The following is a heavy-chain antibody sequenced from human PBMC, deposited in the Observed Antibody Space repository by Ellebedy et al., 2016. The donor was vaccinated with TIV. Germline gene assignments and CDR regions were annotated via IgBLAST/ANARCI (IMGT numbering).Heavy chain of an antibody. CDR3: ARSLGGPYYFDN. CDR2: IFTSGST. D-gene: IGHD3-16*01. V-gene: IGHV4-31*03. J-gene: IGHJ4*02. CDR1: GGSISSGAYY. Sequence: LRLXCSVSGGSISSGAYYWTWIRQHPGKGLEWIGYIFTSGSTYYNPSLKSRITISIDTSKNQFPLKLSSVTAADTAVYYCARSLGGPYYFDNWGQGTLVTVSS.